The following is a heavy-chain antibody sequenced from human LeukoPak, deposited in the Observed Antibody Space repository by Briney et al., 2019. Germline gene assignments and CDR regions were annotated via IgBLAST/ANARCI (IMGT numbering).Heavy chain of an antibody. D-gene: IGHD5-12*01. Sequence: QPGGSLRLSCEASGFTFNSYFMHWVRQAPGKGLVCVSRIHSAGFSTFYAHSVKGRFTISRDNAKNTLYLQMDSLRAEDTAVYYCAREGRGLVEYWGQGDLVTVSS. J-gene: IGHJ4*02. CDR3: AREGRGLVEY. V-gene: IGHV3-74*01. CDR1: GFTFNSYF. CDR2: IHSAGFST.